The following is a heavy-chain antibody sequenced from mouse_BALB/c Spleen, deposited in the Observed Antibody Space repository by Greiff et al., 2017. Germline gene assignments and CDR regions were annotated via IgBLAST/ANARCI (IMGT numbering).Heavy chain of an antibody. V-gene: IGHV1-14*01. D-gene: IGHD2-10*02. CDR3: ARASYGKAMDY. CDR2: INPYNDGT. CDR1: GYTFTSYV. Sequence: ESGPELVKPGASVKMSCKASGYTFTSYVMHWVKQKPGQGLEWIGYINPYNDGTKYNEKFKGKATLTSDKSSSTAYMELSSLTSEDSAVYYCARASYGKAMDYWGQGTSVTVSS. J-gene: IGHJ4*01.